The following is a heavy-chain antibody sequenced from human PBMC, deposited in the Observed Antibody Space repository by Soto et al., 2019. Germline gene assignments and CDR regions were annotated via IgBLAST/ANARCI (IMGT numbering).Heavy chain of an antibody. V-gene: IGHV3-23*01. CDR1: GFTFSSYA. J-gene: IGHJ6*02. D-gene: IGHD2-21*02. CDR3: AKGVVTALYYYYGMDV. Sequence: PGGSLRLSCAASGFTFSSYAMSWVRQAPGKGLEWVSAISGSGGSTYYADSVKGRFTISRDNSKNTLYLQMNSLRAEDTAVYYCAKGVVTALYYYYGMDVWGQGTTVTVSS. CDR2: ISGSGGST.